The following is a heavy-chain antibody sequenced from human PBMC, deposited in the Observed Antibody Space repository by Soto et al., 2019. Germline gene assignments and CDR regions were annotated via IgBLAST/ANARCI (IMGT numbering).Heavy chain of an antibody. J-gene: IGHJ5*02. CDR1: GFTFSSYG. V-gene: IGHV3-33*01. Sequence: QVQLVESGGGVVQPGRSLRLSCAASGFTFSSYGMHWVRQAPGKGLEWVAVIWYDGSNKYYADSVKGRFTISRDNSKNTLYLQMNSRRGEDTAVYYWARDVGITICGVVISERNWFDPWGQGTLVTVSS. D-gene: IGHD3-3*01. CDR2: IWYDGSNK. CDR3: ARDVGITICGVVISERNWFDP.